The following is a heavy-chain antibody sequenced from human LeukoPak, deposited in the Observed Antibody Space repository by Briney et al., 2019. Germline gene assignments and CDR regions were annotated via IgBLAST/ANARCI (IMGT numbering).Heavy chain of an antibody. D-gene: IGHD3-22*01. CDR3: TKRDSSGYSHFDN. CDR1: GFTFNNFP. V-gene: IGHV3-23*01. CDR2: IDGSGDSR. Sequence: GGSLRLSCAASGFTFNNFPMGWVRQAPGKGLEWVSFIDGSGDSRYYGDPVKGRFTTSRDNSKSVLFLQMNSLRVDDTAVYYCTKRDSSGYSHFDNWGQGTLVTVSS. J-gene: IGHJ4*02.